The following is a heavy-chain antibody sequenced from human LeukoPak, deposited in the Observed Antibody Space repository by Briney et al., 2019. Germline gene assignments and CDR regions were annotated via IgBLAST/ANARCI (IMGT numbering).Heavy chain of an antibody. J-gene: IGHJ4*02. CDR1: GITFSSYG. D-gene: IGHD3-22*01. V-gene: IGHV3-30*18. Sequence: PGGSLRLSCAASGITFSSYGMHWVRQAPGKGLEWVAVISYDGSNKYYADSVKGRFTISRDNSKNTLYLQMNSLRAEDTAVYYCAKDLDYYASRGYWGDWGQGTLVTVSS. CDR2: ISYDGSNK. CDR3: AKDLDYYASRGYWGD.